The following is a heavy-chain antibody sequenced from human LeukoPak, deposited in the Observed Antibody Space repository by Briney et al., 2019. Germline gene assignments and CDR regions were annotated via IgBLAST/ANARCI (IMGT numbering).Heavy chain of an antibody. V-gene: IGHV1-69*06. J-gene: IGHJ5*02. Sequence: AVKVSCKASGGTFSSYAISWVRQAPGQGLEWMGGIIPIFCTANYAQKFQGRVTITADKSTSTAYMELSSLRSEDTAVYYCAREGYSSANWFDPWGQGTLVTVSS. CDR2: IIPIFCTA. D-gene: IGHD6-19*01. CDR3: AREGYSSANWFDP. CDR1: GGTFSSYA.